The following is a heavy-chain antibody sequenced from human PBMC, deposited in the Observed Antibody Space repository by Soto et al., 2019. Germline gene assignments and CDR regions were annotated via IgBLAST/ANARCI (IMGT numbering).Heavy chain of an antibody. CDR1: GHTFTDYY. CDR3: ATSSFPLSSTFDY. CDR2: ITXNSGGX. J-gene: IGHJ4*02. V-gene: IGHV1-2*04. Sequence: XXGKVSSKASGHTFTDYYMHWVRQAPGQELECMGRITXNSGGXHYAQTSQGWXXMTRDTSXXKASTELSRLRSHDTAVYYCATSSFPLSSTFDYCGQGTLVTVSS. D-gene: IGHD3-16*01.